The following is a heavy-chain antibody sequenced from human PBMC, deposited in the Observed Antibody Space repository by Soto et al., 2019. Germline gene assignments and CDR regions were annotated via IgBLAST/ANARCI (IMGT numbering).Heavy chain of an antibody. CDR1: GFTFSSYW. CDR3: ARGGLGTYLLDF. D-gene: IGHD3-10*01. Sequence: EVQLVESGGGLVQPGGSLRLSCAASGFTFSSYWMHWVRQAPGKGLVWVSRIKGDESGTNYADSVKGRFTISRDNPKNTLYLQMNSLRAEDTAVYYCARGGLGTYLLDFWGQGTLVTVSS. V-gene: IGHV3-74*01. J-gene: IGHJ1*01. CDR2: IKGDESGT.